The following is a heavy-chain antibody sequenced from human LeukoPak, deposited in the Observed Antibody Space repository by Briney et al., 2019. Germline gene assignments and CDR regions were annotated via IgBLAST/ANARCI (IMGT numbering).Heavy chain of an antibody. Sequence: GGSLRLSCTTSGFTVTNYWMHWVRHAPGKGLVWVSRINSDGSNTNYAGSVKGRFTISRDNARNTLYLQMNSLRAEDTAVYYCAGGLSDYYYTVGYWGQGTLVTDSS. CDR3: AGGLSDYYYTVGY. CDR2: INSDGSNT. D-gene: IGHD3-22*01. CDR1: GFTVTNYW. V-gene: IGHV3-74*01. J-gene: IGHJ4*02.